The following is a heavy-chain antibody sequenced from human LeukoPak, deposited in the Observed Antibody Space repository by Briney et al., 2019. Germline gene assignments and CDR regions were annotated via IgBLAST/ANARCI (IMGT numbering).Heavy chain of an antibody. CDR1: GFTFDDYA. Sequence: PGRSLRLSCAASGFTFDDYAMHWVRQAPGKGLEWVSGISWNSGSIGYADSVKGRFTISRDNAKNSLYLQMNSLRAEDTAVYYCARDQILSGYSSGWSEGFDYWGQGTLVTVSS. J-gene: IGHJ4*02. V-gene: IGHV3-9*01. CDR3: ARDQILSGYSSGWSEGFDY. CDR2: ISWNSGSI. D-gene: IGHD6-19*01.